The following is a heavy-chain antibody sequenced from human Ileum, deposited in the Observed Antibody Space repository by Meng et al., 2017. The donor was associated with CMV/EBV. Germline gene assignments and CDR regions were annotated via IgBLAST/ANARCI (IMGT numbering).Heavy chain of an antibody. CDR3: VRSSGWSRFDY. D-gene: IGHD6-19*01. CDR2: INSKNDGT. V-gene: IGHV1-2*02. J-gene: IGHJ4*02. Sequence: QLVQSGARAQKPGASVKVSCTTSGFTFSGYYIHWVRQAPGQGLEWMGWINSKNDGTNYARKFQGRVTMTRETSISTAHMELSVLMSDDTAVYYCVRSSGWSRFDYWGQGTLVTVSS. CDR1: GFTFSGYY.